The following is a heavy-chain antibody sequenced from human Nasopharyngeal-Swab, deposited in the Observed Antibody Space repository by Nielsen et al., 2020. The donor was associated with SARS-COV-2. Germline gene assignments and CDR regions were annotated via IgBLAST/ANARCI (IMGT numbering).Heavy chain of an antibody. CDR1: GFTFSSYG. V-gene: IGHV3-30*03. D-gene: IGHD2-21*02. Sequence: GESLTVSCAASGFTFSSYGMHWVRQAPGKGLEWVAVISYDGSNKYYADSVKGRFTISRDNSKNTLYLQMNSLRAEDTAVYYCARGHNTYCGGDCYSLAPDYWGQGTLVTVSS. CDR3: ARGHNTYCGGDCYSLAPDY. CDR2: ISYDGSNK. J-gene: IGHJ4*02.